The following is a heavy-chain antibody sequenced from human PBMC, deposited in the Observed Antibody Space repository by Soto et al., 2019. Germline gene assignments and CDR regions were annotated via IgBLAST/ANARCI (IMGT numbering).Heavy chain of an antibody. CDR1: GGTFSSYA. Sequence: QVQLVQSGAEVKKPGSSVKVSCKASGGTFSSYAISWVRQAPGQGLEWMGGIIPIFGTANYAQKFQGRVTITADESTSIAYMELSSLRSEDTAVYYCASPGQYYYGSGYFDYWGQGTLVTVSS. CDR2: IIPIFGTA. V-gene: IGHV1-69*01. D-gene: IGHD3-10*01. J-gene: IGHJ4*02. CDR3: ASPGQYYYGSGYFDY.